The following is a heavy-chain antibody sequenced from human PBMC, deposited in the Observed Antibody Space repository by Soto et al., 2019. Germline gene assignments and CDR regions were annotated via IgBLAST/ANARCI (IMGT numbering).Heavy chain of an antibody. CDR2: IWYDGSNK. J-gene: IGHJ4*02. Sequence: GGSLRLSCAASGFTFSSYGMHWVRQAPGKGLEWVAVIWYDGSNKYYADSVKGRFTISRDNSKNTLYLQMNSLRAEDTAVYYCARDSRVKLVPFDYWGQGTLVTVSS. CDR3: ARDSRVKLVPFDY. CDR1: GFTFSSYG. V-gene: IGHV3-33*01. D-gene: IGHD3-9*01.